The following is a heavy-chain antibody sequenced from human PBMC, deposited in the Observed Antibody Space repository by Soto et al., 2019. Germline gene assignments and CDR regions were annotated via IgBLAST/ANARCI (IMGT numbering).Heavy chain of an antibody. CDR3: ARDYGDTTSYYYGMDV. D-gene: IGHD4-17*01. CDR1: GFTFSSYS. Sequence: GGSLRLSCAASGFTFSSYSMNWVRQAPGKGLEWVSSISSSSSYIYYADSVKGRFTISRDNAKNSLYLQMNSLRAEDTAVYYCARDYGDTTSYYYGMDVWGQGTTVTVSS. V-gene: IGHV3-21*01. CDR2: ISSSSSYI. J-gene: IGHJ6*02.